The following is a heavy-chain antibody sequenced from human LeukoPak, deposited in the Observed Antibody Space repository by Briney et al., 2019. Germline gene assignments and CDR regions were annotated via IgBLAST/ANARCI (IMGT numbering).Heavy chain of an antibody. CDR1: GYTFTGYY. J-gene: IGHJ4*02. D-gene: IGHD3-10*01. Sequence: ASVKVSCKASGYTFTGYYMHWVRQAPGQGLEWMGWINPNSGGTNYALKFQGRVTMTRDTSISTAYMELSRLRSDDTAVYYCASLWFGELSYFDYWGQGTLVTVSS. CDR3: ASLWFGELSYFDY. V-gene: IGHV1-2*02. CDR2: INPNSGGT.